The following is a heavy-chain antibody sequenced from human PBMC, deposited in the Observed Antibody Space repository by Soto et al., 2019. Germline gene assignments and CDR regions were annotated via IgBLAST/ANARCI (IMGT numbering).Heavy chain of an antibody. CDR3: ARSDGYNCNWLDS. V-gene: IGHV1-8*01. D-gene: IGHD2-21*01. J-gene: IGHJ5*01. Sequence: QVQLVQSGAEVKTPGASVKVSCKASGYTFATYDINWVRQAPGQGLGWMGWMNPNSGNTGYAQKFRXRXXMTRDTALSVAHMELSSLRNEDTAVYYCARSDGYNCNWLDSWGQGTLVTVSA. CDR1: GYTFATYD. CDR2: MNPNSGNT.